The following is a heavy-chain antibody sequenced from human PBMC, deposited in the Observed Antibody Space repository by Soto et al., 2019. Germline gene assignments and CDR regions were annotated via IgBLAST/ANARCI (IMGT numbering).Heavy chain of an antibody. CDR3: AAGTTIFGVVLYYYYGMDV. CDR1: GFTFTSSA. V-gene: IGHV1-58*01. Sequence: SVKVSCKASGFTFTSSAVQWVRQARGQRLEWIGWIVVGSGNTNYAQKFQERVTITRDMSTSTAYMELSSLRSEDTAVYYCAAGTTIFGVVLYYYYGMDVWGQGTTVTVS. J-gene: IGHJ6*02. CDR2: IVVGSGNT. D-gene: IGHD3-3*01.